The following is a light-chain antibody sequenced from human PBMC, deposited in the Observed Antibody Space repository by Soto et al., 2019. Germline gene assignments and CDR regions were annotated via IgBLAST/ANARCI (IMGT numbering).Light chain of an antibody. J-gene: IGKJ2*01. CDR1: QDIRTS. CDR2: VAS. Sequence: DIQMTQSPSFLSASVGDRVTITCRASQDIRTSLNWYQQKPGKAPKFLIYVASSLQTGVPPRFSGSGSGTDFTLTISGLQAEDYATYFCQQYYSYPPYKFGQGTK. CDR3: QQYYSYPPYK. V-gene: IGKV1-39*01.